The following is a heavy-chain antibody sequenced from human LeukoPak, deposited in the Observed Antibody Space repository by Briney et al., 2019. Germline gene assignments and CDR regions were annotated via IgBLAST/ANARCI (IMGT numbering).Heavy chain of an antibody. CDR1: GYTFTSYG. J-gene: IGHJ5*02. D-gene: IGHD6-13*01. V-gene: IGHV1-18*01. CDR2: ISAYNGNT. CDR3: ARLSAAAGTDWFDP. Sequence: SVKVSCKASGYTFTSYGISWVRQAPGQGLVWMGWISAYNGNTNYAQKLQGRVTMTTDTSTSTASMELRSLRSDDTAVYYCARLSAAAGTDWFDPWGQGTLVTVSS.